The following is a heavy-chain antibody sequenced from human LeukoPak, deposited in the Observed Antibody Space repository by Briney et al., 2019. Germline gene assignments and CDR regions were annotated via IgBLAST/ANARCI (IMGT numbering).Heavy chain of an antibody. CDR3: ARDPTFSSGFNSFDP. V-gene: IGHV4-34*01. Sequence: SETLSLTCAVYGGSFSGYYWSWIRQPPGKGLEWIGEINHSGSTNYNPSLTSRVTISVDTSKNQFSLKLSSVTAADTAVYYCARDPTFSSGFNSFDPWGQGTLVTVSS. CDR2: INHSGST. J-gene: IGHJ5*02. D-gene: IGHD6-19*01. CDR1: GGSFSGYY.